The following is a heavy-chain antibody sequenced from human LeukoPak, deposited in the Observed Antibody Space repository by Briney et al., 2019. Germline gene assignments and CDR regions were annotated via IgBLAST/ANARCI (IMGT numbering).Heavy chain of an antibody. J-gene: IGHJ4*02. CDR2: IIPIFGTA. CDR1: GGTFSSYA. Sequence: SVKVSCEASGGTFSSYAISWVRQAPGQGLEWMGGIIPIFGTANYAQKLQGRVTITTDESTSTAYMELSSLRSEDTAVYYCAREGSGYYFDYWGQGTLVTVSS. V-gene: IGHV1-69*05. CDR3: AREGSGYYFDY. D-gene: IGHD1-26*01.